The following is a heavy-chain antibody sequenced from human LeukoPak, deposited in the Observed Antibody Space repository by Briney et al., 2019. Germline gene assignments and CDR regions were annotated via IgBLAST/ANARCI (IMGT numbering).Heavy chain of an antibody. V-gene: IGHV4-38-2*02. Sequence: SETLSLTCTVSGYSISSGYYWGWIRQPPGKGLEWIGSIYYSRSTYYNPSLKSRVTISVDTSKNQFSLKLSSVTAADTAVYYCARDRDDDPNSSWYRSGLNWFDPWGQGTLVTVSS. CDR1: GYSISSGYY. CDR2: IYYSRST. D-gene: IGHD6-13*01. CDR3: ARDRDDDPNSSWYRSGLNWFDP. J-gene: IGHJ5*02.